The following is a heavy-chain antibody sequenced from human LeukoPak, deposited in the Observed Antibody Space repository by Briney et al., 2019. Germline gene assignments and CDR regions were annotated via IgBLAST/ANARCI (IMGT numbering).Heavy chain of an antibody. D-gene: IGHD6-19*01. CDR1: GGSISSYY. J-gene: IGHJ4*02. V-gene: IGHV4-59*08. CDR2: IYYSGRT. Sequence: SKTLSLTCTVSGGSISSYYWSWIRQSPGKGLEWIRYIYYSGRTNYNPSLKSRVTISVDTSKNKFSLKLSSVTAADTAVYYCARHVEQWLTPFDYWGQGTLVTVSS. CDR3: ARHVEQWLTPFDY.